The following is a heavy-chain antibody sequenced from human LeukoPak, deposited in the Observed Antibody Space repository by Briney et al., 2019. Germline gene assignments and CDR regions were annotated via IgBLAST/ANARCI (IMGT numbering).Heavy chain of an antibody. CDR3: ASNTNYYENTGHYVLDS. J-gene: IGHJ5*01. Sequence: GSSVKVSCKASGGTFSTYAISWVRQAPGQGLEWMGGIITILGTANYAQEFKGRVTITADEFTGTAYMELSSLRSEDTAVFYCASNTNYYENTGHYVLDSWGQGTLVTVSS. D-gene: IGHD3-22*01. CDR2: IITILGTA. V-gene: IGHV1-69*01. CDR1: GGTFSTYA.